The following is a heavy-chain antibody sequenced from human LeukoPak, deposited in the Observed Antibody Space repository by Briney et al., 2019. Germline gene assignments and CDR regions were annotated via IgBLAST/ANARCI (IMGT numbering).Heavy chain of an antibody. J-gene: IGHJ3*02. Sequence: GGSLRLSCAASGFIFSSYDMYWVRQVTGKGLEWVSAIGSGGDTYYTGSVKGRFTISRENAKNSLYLQMNNLKVEDTAVYYCGRGQVVGAGARNVFDIWGQGTMVTVSS. D-gene: IGHD4/OR15-4a*01. CDR3: GRGQVVGAGARNVFDI. CDR1: GFIFSSYD. CDR2: IGSGGDT. V-gene: IGHV3-13*01.